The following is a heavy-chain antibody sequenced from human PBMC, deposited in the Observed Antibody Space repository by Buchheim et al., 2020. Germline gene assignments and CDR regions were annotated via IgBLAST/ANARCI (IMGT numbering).Heavy chain of an antibody. CDR3: ARERAGYYESSGYFPYYFDW. D-gene: IGHD3-22*01. CDR1: GGSISSYY. V-gene: IGHV4-59*01. Sequence: QVQLQESGPGLVKPSETLSLTCSVSGGSISSYYWSWIRQPPGKGLEWIGYIYYSGSTNYNASLKSRVTISVDTSKNQFFLQLRSVTAADTAVYYCARERAGYYESSGYFPYYFDWWGQGTL. CDR2: IYYSGST. J-gene: IGHJ4*02.